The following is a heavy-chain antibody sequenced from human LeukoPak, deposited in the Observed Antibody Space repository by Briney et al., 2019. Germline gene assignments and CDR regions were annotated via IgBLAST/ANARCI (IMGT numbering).Heavy chain of an antibody. CDR1: GFTFSSYG. D-gene: IGHD3-9*01. CDR2: ISYDGSNK. Sequence: AGGSLRLSCAASGFTFSSYGMHWVRQAPGKGLEWVAVISYDGSNKYYADSVKGRFTISRDNSKNTLYLQMNSLRAEDTAVYYCAKDLSPTYYDILTGYYKATGGFDYWGQGTLVTVSS. J-gene: IGHJ4*02. V-gene: IGHV3-30*18. CDR3: AKDLSPTYYDILTGYYKATGGFDY.